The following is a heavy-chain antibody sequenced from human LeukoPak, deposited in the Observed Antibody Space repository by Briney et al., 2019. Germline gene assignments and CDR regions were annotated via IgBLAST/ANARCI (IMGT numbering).Heavy chain of an antibody. CDR3: SRDGLQGYYDSSGFFDY. CDR1: GFTFSSYN. Sequence: GGSLRLSCAASGFTFSSYNTNWVRQAPGNGLEWVSSISGSSSFISYTHSVTGRFTISRNNAKNSLYLQMNSLRAEDTAVYYCSRDGLQGYYDSSGFFDYWGQGTLVTVSS. J-gene: IGHJ4*02. V-gene: IGHV3-21*01. D-gene: IGHD3-22*01. CDR2: ISGSSSFI.